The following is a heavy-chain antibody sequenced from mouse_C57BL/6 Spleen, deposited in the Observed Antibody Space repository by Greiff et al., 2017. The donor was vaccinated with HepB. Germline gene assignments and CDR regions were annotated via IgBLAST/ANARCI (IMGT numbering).Heavy chain of an antibody. J-gene: IGHJ2*01. CDR1: GYTFTSYW. D-gene: IGHD1-1*01. Sequence: QVQLQQPGAELVKPGASVKLSCKASGYTFTSYWMHWVKQRPGQGLEWIGMIHPNSGSTNYNEKFKSKATLTVDKSSSTAYMQLSSLTSEDSAVYYCARVGTTVVATGDYWGKGTTLTVSS. CDR2: IHPNSGST. CDR3: ARVGTTVVATGDY. V-gene: IGHV1-64*01.